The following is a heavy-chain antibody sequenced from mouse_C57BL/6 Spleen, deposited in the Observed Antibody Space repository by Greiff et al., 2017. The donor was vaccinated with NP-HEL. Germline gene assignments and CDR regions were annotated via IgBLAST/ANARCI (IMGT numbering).Heavy chain of an antibody. CDR3: TAPIYYGNYGFAY. V-gene: IGHV14-1*01. Sequence: VQLQQSGAELVRPGASVKLSCTASGFNIKDYYMHWVKQRPEQGLEWIGRIDPEDGDTEYAPKFQGKATMTADTSSNTAYLQLSSLTSEDTAVYYCTAPIYYGNYGFAYWGQGTLVTVSA. CDR1: GFNIKDYY. CDR2: IDPEDGDT. D-gene: IGHD2-1*01. J-gene: IGHJ3*01.